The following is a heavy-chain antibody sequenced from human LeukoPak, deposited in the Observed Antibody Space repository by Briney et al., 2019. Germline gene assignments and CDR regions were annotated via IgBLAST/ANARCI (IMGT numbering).Heavy chain of an antibody. CDR1: GGSISGYY. CDR2: TYYSGST. Sequence: SETLSLTCTVSGGSISGYYWSWIRQPPGKGPEWIGYTYYSGSTKYSPSLESRVAMSVDTSKNEFSLKLTSVTAADTAVYYCARFRNYNDYWGQGTLVTVSS. D-gene: IGHD1-14*01. CDR3: ARFRNYNDY. V-gene: IGHV4-59*03. J-gene: IGHJ4*02.